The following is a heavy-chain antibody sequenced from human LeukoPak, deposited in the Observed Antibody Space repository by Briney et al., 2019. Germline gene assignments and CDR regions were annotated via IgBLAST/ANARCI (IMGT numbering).Heavy chain of an antibody. J-gene: IGHJ4*02. CDR3: ARDYSSGWPNFDY. D-gene: IGHD6-19*01. V-gene: IGHV1-18*01. CDR2: INTYNGNT. CDR1: GYTFTSYG. Sequence: GASVKVSCKASGYTFTSYGISWVRQAPGQGLEWMGWINTYNGNTNYAQKVQGRVTMTTDTSTSTAYMELRSLRSDDTAVYYCARDYSSGWPNFDYWGQGTLVTVSS.